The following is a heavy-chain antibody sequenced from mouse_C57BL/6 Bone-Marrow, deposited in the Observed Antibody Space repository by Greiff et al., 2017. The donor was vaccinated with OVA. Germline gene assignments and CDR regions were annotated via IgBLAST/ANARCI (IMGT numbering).Heavy chain of an antibody. J-gene: IGHJ1*03. Sequence: EVKLQQSGPELVKPGASVKIPCKASGYTFTDYNMDWVKQRHGKSLEWIGDIYPNNGGTNYNQKFKGKATLTADKSSSTAYMELRSLTSEDTAVYSCAIGTTVGADPWYFDVWGTGTTVTVSS. V-gene: IGHV1-18*01. CDR3: AIGTTVGADPWYFDV. CDR2: IYPNNGGT. CDR1: GYTFTDYN. D-gene: IGHD1-1*01.